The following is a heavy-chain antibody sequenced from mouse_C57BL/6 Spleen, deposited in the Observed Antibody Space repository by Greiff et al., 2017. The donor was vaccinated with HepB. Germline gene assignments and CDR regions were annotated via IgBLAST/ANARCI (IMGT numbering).Heavy chain of an antibody. V-gene: IGHV3-3*01. CDR1: GFSINSDCY. CDR3: ARDSPTPYDGRAMDY. D-gene: IGHD2-3*01. CDR2: TFYSGIT. J-gene: IGHJ4*01. Sequence: EVHLVESGPSLVRPSQTLSLTCTVTGFSINSDCYWIWIRQFPGNKLEYIGYTFYSGITYYNPSLESRTYITRDTSKNQFSLKLSSVTTEDTATYYCARDSPTPYDGRAMDYWGQGTSVTVSS.